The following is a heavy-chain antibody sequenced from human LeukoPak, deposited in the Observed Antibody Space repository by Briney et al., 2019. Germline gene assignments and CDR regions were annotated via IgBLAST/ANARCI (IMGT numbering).Heavy chain of an antibody. Sequence: PSETLSLTCTVSGYSISSGYYWGWIRQPPGKGLEWIGSIYHSGSTYYNPSLKSRVTISVDTSKNQFSLKLSSVTAADTAVYYCARVWGSYRYSGRYYFDYWGQGTLVTVSS. CDR2: IYHSGST. CDR3: ARVWGSYRYSGRYYFDY. J-gene: IGHJ4*02. V-gene: IGHV4-38-2*02. CDR1: GYSISSGYY. D-gene: IGHD3-16*02.